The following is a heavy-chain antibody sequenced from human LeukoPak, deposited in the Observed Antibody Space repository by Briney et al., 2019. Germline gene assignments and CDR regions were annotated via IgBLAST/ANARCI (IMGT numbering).Heavy chain of an antibody. CDR2: VYYSGST. CDR1: GGSISDINYY. Sequence: TSETLSLTCTVSGGSISDINYYWGWIRQPPGKGLEWIGSVYYSGSTSYNPSLKSRVTISVDTSKNQFSLKLSSVTAADTAVYFCARHVSYSGDNFDFWGQGTLVTVSS. J-gene: IGHJ4*02. D-gene: IGHD6-19*01. V-gene: IGHV4-39*01. CDR3: ARHVSYSGDNFDF.